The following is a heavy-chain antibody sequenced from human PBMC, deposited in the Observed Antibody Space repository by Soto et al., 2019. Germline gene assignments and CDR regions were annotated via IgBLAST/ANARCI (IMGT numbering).Heavy chain of an antibody. Sequence: ASVKVSCEASGYTFTGYYMHWVRQAPGQGLEWMGWINPNSGGTNYAQKFQGWVTMTRDTSISTAYMELSRLRSDDTAVYYCAREGAVAGTYYFDYWGQGTLVTVSS. J-gene: IGHJ4*02. V-gene: IGHV1-2*04. D-gene: IGHD6-19*01. CDR3: AREGAVAGTYYFDY. CDR2: INPNSGGT. CDR1: GYTFTGYY.